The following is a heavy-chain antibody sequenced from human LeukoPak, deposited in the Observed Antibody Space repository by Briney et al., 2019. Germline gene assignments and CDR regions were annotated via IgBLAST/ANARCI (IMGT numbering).Heavy chain of an antibody. D-gene: IGHD1-1*01. CDR1: GGSISSYY. J-gene: IGHJ2*01. Sequence: SETLSLTCTVSGGSISSYYWSWIRQPPGKGLERIGYIYHSGSTNYNPSLKSRVTISVVTSKNQFSLKLSSVTAADTAVYYCARDPNWVFDLWGPGTLVTVSS. CDR2: IYHSGST. CDR3: ARDPNWVFDL. V-gene: IGHV4-59*01.